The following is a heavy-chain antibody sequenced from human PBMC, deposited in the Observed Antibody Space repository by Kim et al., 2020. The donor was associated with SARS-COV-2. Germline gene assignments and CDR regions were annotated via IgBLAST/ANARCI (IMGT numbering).Heavy chain of an antibody. D-gene: IGHD3-3*02. Sequence: NGNTRYSQKFQGRVTITRDTSASTAYMELSSLRSEDTAVYYCARDARLAYWGQGTLVTVSS. CDR3: ARDARLAY. V-gene: IGHV1-3*01. J-gene: IGHJ4*02. CDR2: NGNT.